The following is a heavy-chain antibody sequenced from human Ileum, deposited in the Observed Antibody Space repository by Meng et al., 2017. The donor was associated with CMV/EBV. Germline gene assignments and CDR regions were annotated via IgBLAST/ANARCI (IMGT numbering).Heavy chain of an antibody. Sequence: PLQRPRTRPLPPSETSFLTCTVTGGSLNSYYWTWIRQPAGKGLEWIGRIHPTGTTDDNPSLRSRVSMSLDKSKNQFSLKLTSVTAADTAVYYCARAAARGVPVDLWGQGTLVTVSS. CDR3: ARAAARGVPVDL. CDR2: IHPTGTT. D-gene: IGHD3-10*01. CDR1: GGSLNSYY. V-gene: IGHV4-4*07. J-gene: IGHJ5*02.